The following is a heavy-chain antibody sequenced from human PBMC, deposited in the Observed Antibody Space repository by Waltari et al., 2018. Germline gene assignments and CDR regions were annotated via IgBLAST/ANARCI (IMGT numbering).Heavy chain of an antibody. CDR1: GGSISSSSYY. J-gene: IGHJ4*02. CDR3: ARERELHPYYFDY. V-gene: IGHV4-39*07. CDR2: IYYSGST. D-gene: IGHD1-26*01. Sequence: QLQLQESGPGLVKPSETLSLTCTVSGGSISSSSYYWGWIRQPPGKGLEWIGSIYYSGSTYYNPSLKSRVTISVDTSKNQFSLKLSSVTAADTAVYYCARERELHPYYFDYWGQGTLVTVSS.